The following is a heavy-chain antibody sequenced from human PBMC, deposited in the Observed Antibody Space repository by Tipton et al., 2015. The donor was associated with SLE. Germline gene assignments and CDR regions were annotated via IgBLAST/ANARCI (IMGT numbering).Heavy chain of an antibody. V-gene: IGHV4-59*12. CDR3: ASLTIDTASFDY. J-gene: IGHJ4*02. D-gene: IGHD5-18*01. Sequence: GLVKPSETLSLTCTVSGGSISSYYWSWIRQPPGKGLEWIGSIYYSGSTYYNPSLKSRVTISVDTSKNQFSLKLSSVTAADTAVYYCASLTIDTASFDYWGQGTLVTVSS. CDR1: GGSISSYY. CDR2: IYYSGST.